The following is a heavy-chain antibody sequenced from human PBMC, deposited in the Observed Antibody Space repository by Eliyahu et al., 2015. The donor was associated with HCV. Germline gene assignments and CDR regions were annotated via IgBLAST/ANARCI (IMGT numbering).Heavy chain of an antibody. V-gene: IGHV3-30*18. CDR1: GLSFXRSA. CDR2: TSNDGSNN. CDR3: AKDARASIAVAGTIDY. J-gene: IGHJ4*02. D-gene: IGHD6-19*01. Sequence: QVQLVESGXGVVQPGGSLRLSCAASGLSFXRSAXHWVXQAPGKGPXWVAVTSNDGSNNYYADSVKGRFTISRDNSKNTLYLQMNSLRADDTAVYYCAKDARASIAVAGTIDYWGQGALVTVSS.